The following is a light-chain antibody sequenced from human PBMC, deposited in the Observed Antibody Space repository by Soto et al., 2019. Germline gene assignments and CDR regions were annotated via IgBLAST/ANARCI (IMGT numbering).Light chain of an antibody. Sequence: DIQMTQSPSTLSASVGDRVTITCRASQSISRWLAWYQQKPGKAPKLLIYQAAGLKSGVPSRFSGSGSGTEFTLTISGRQTDDFATYYCQQYNRYSPLTFGEGTKVGIK. CDR1: QSISRW. V-gene: IGKV1-5*03. CDR3: QQYNRYSPLT. CDR2: QAA. J-gene: IGKJ4*01.